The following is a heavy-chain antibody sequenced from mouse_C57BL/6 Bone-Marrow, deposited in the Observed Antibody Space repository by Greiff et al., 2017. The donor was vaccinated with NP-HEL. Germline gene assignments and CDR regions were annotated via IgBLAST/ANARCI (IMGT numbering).Heavy chain of an antibody. J-gene: IGHJ1*03. Sequence: QVQLQQPGAELVRPGSSVKLSCKASGYTFTSYWMDWVKQRPGQGLEWIGNIYPSDSETHYNQKFKDKATLTVDKSSSTAYMQLSSLTSEDSAVYYCSRDFYLYFDVDGRGTTVTVSA. CDR2: IYPSDSET. CDR3: SRDFYLYFDV. V-gene: IGHV1-61*01. CDR1: GYTFTSYW.